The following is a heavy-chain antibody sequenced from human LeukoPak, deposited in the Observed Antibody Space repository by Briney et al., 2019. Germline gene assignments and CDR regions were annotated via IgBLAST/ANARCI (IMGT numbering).Heavy chain of an antibody. V-gene: IGHV4-59*01. CDR2: IYNSGST. CDR3: ARGNPIVNSYGLSFDY. CDR1: GGSISSYY. J-gene: IGHJ4*02. D-gene: IGHD5-18*01. Sequence: PSETLSLTCTVSGGSISSYYWSWIRQPPGKGLEWIGYIYNSGSTYYNPSLKSRVTISVDTSRNQFSLNLGSVTAADTAVYYCARGNPIVNSYGLSFDYWGQGSLVTVSS.